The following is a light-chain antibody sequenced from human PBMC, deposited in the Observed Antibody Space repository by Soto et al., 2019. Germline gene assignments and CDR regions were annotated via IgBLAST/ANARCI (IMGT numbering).Light chain of an antibody. CDR1: SSNIGNNY. J-gene: IGLJ2*01. V-gene: IGLV1-51*01. Sequence: QSVLTQPPSVSAAPGQKVTFSSPGGSSNIGNNYVSGYQQLPGTAPKLLIYDNVKRPSGLPDRFSGSKSGTSATLGVTGLQTGDEAVYYCATWDSSLSAGVFGGGTKLTVL. CDR3: ATWDSSLSAGV. CDR2: DNV.